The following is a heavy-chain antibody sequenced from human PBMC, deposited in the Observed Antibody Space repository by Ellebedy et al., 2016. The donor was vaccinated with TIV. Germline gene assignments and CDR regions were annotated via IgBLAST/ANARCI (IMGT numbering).Heavy chain of an antibody. D-gene: IGHD1-26*01. Sequence: GGSLRLSXAASGFIFHDYAMHWVRQAPGKGLEWVSGLSWNSGSIGFADSVKGRFSISRDNANNSLYLQMSSLTAEDTALYYCAKDLFSGSFPTYNFDYWGQGALVTVSS. CDR1: GFIFHDYA. CDR3: AKDLFSGSFPTYNFDY. V-gene: IGHV3-9*01. CDR2: LSWNSGSI. J-gene: IGHJ4*02.